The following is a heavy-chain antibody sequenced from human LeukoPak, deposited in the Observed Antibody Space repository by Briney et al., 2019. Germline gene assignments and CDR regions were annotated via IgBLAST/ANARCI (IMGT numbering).Heavy chain of an antibody. V-gene: IGHV3-30-3*01. Sequence: GRSLRLSCAASGFTFSSYAMHWVRQAPGKGLEWVAVISYDGSNKYYADSVKGRFTISRDNSKNTLYLQMNSLRAEDTAVYYCGRGHYGGNSHYYYGMDVWGQGTTVTVSS. J-gene: IGHJ6*02. CDR3: GRGHYGGNSHYYYGMDV. D-gene: IGHD4-23*01. CDR1: GFTFSSYA. CDR2: ISYDGSNK.